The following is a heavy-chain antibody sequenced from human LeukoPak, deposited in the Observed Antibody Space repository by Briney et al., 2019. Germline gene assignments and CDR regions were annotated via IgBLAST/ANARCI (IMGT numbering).Heavy chain of an antibody. V-gene: IGHV4-31*03. CDR1: GGSISSGGYH. J-gene: IGHJ4*02. CDR3: ARVGGYCSSTSCYFFDY. CDR2: IYYSGST. D-gene: IGHD2-2*01. Sequence: SQTLSLTCTVSGGSISSGGYHWSWIRQHPGKGLEWIGYIYYSGSTYYNPSLKSRVTISVDTSKNQFSLKLSSVTAADTAVYYCARVGGYCSSTSCYFFDYWGQGTLVTVSS.